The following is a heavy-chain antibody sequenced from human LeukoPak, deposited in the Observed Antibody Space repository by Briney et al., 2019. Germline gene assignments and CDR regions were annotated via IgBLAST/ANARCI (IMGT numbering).Heavy chain of an antibody. J-gene: IGHJ4*02. CDR3: ARDQWVGYFPSISFPFDY. D-gene: IGHD2-2*03. Sequence: GGSLRLSCAASGFTFSSYSMNWVRQAPGKGLEWVSSISSSSSYIYYADSVKGRFTISRDNAKNSLYLQMNSLRAEDTAVYYCARDQWVGYFPSISFPFDYWGQGTLVTVSS. CDR1: GFTFSSYS. CDR2: ISSSSSYI. V-gene: IGHV3-21*01.